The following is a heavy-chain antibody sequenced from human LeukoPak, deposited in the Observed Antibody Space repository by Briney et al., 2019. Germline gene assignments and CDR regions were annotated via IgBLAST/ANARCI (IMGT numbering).Heavy chain of an antibody. Sequence: GASVKVSCKASGYTFTSYAINWVRQATGQGLEWMGWMNPNIGNTGYAQKFQGRVTMTRNTSISTAYMELSSLRSEDTAVYYCARGRGPFCLSNSCYTGGWFDPWGQGTLVSVCS. CDR2: MNPNIGNT. J-gene: IGHJ5*02. CDR3: ARGRGPFCLSNSCYTGGWFDP. V-gene: IGHV1-8*01. D-gene: IGHD2-2*02. CDR1: GYTFTSYA.